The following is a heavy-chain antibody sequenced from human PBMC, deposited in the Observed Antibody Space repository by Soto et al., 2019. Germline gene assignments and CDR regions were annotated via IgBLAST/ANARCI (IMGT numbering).Heavy chain of an antibody. CDR1: GFTFSSYE. J-gene: IGHJ6*02. CDR2: ISSSGSTI. V-gene: IGHV3-48*03. CDR3: ARLPGYYSMDV. Sequence: PGGSLRLSCAASGFTFSSYEMNWVRRAPGKGLEWVSYISSSGSTIYYADSVKGRFTISRDNAKNSLYLQMNSLRAEDTAVYYCARLPGYYSMDVWGQGTTVTVSS. D-gene: IGHD7-27*01.